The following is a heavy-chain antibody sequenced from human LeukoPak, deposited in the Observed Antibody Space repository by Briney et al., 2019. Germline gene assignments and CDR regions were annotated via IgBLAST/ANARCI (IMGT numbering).Heavy chain of an antibody. CDR1: GGTLSSYA. Sequence: GSSVKVSCKASGGTLSSYAISWVRQAPGQGREWMGGIIAMFGTATYAQKFQGRVTITTDESTHTAYMELTSLTSEGTAVYYCAKDDTGYFDCWGQGTLVTVSS. J-gene: IGHJ4*02. V-gene: IGHV1-69*05. CDR2: IIAMFGTA. D-gene: IGHD7-27*01. CDR3: AKDDTGYFDC.